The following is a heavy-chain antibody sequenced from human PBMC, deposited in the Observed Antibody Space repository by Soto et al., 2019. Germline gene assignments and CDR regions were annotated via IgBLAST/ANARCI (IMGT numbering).Heavy chain of an antibody. CDR1: GFTFSSYA. D-gene: IGHD3-22*01. Sequence: GGSLRLSCAASGFTFSSYAMSWVRQAPGKGLEWVSAVSGSGGSTYYADSVKGRFTISRDNSKNTLYLQMNSLRAEDAAVYYCAKVQSPGSSGAFDIWGQGTMVTVSS. CDR2: VSGSGGST. V-gene: IGHV3-23*01. J-gene: IGHJ3*02. CDR3: AKVQSPGSSGAFDI.